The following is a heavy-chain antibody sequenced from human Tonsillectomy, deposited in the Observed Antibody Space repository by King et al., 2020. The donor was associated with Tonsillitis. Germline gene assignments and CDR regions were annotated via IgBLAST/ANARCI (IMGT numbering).Heavy chain of an antibody. CDR1: GFTFSSYA. J-gene: IGHJ2*01. Sequence: VQLVESGGGLVQPGGYLRLSCAASGFTFSSYAMSWVRQAPGKGLEWVSAISGSGGSTYYADSVKGRFTISRDNSKNTLYLQMNSLRAEDTAVYYCAKLDVPQWLDYWYFDLWGRGTLVTVSS. CDR3: AKLDVPQWLDYWYFDL. D-gene: IGHD6-19*01. CDR2: ISGSGGST. V-gene: IGHV3-23*04.